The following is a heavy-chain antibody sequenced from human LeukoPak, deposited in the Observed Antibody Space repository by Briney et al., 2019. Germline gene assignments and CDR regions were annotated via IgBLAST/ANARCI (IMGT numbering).Heavy chain of an antibody. CDR3: AGDGTLDWFDH. D-gene: IGHD1-26*01. J-gene: IGHJ5*02. CDR2: ISSSSSYI. CDR1: GFTFSSYS. V-gene: IGHV3-21*01. Sequence: GGSLRLSCAASGFTFSSYSMNWVRQAPGKGLEWVSSISSSSSYIYYADSVKGRFTISRDNAKNSLYLQMNSLRAEDTAVYYCAGDGTLDWFDHWGQGTLVTVSS.